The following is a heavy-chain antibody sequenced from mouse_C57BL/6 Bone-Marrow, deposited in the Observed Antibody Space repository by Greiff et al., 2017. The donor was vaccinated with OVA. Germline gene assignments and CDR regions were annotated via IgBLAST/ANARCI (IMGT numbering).Heavy chain of an antibody. J-gene: IGHJ4*01. Sequence: QVQLQQPGAELVKPGASVKMSCKASGYTFTSYWITWVKQRPGQGLEWIGDIYPGSGSTNYNGKFKGKATLTADKSSSTAYMQLSSLTSEDSAVYFCARSRHYAMDYWGQGTSVTVSS. CDR3: ARSRHYAMDY. CDR1: GYTFTSYW. CDR2: IYPGSGST. V-gene: IGHV1-55*01.